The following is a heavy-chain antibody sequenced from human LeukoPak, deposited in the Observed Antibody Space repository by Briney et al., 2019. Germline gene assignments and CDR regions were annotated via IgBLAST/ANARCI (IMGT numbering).Heavy chain of an antibody. V-gene: IGHV4-39*01. CDR1: GGSITSSTYS. CDR2: IYYSGTT. J-gene: IGHJ4*02. Sequence: SETRSLTCTVPGGSITSSTYSWGWIRQPPGRGLEWIGSIYYSGTTYYNPSLKRRVTISVDTSKYQFSLKVSSVTAADTAVYYCVRQNLLVATSNPTFDYWGQGTLVTVSS. D-gene: IGHD5-12*01. CDR3: VRQNLLVATSNPTFDY.